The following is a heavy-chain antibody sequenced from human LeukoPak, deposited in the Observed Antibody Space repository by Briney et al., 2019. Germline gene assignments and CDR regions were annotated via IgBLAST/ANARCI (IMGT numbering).Heavy chain of an antibody. CDR2: IYYSGST. CDR3: ARGLDYYGSKAFDY. Sequence: SWXRXXXGXGLEWXGYIYYSGSTNYNPSLKSRVTISVDTSKNQFSLKLSSVTAADTAVYYCARGLDYYGSKAFDYWGQGTLVTVSS. V-gene: IGHV4-59*12. D-gene: IGHD3-10*01. J-gene: IGHJ4*02.